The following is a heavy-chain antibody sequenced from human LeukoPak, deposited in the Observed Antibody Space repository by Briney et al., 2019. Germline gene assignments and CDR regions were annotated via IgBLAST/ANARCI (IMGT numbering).Heavy chain of an antibody. Sequence: GGSLRLSCAASGFTFSSYWTSWVRQAPGKGLEWVANIKQDGSEKYYVDSVKGRFTISRDNAKNSLYLQMNSLRAEDTAVYYCARGLTPDDYWGQGTLVTVSS. D-gene: IGHD3-9*01. CDR1: GFTFSSYW. V-gene: IGHV3-7*04. CDR2: IKQDGSEK. CDR3: ARGLTPDDY. J-gene: IGHJ4*02.